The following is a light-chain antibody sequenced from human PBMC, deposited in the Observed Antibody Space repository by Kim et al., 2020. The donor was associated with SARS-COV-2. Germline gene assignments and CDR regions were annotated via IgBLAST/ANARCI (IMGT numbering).Light chain of an antibody. CDR1: QSITSTY. CDR2: GTS. V-gene: IGKV3-20*01. CDR3: QQFGSSRTWT. J-gene: IGKJ1*01. Sequence: PGDSATLSCRAMQSITSTYSPWYQQKPGQAPRLLIYGTSTRAAGIPGRFSGSGSGTEYTLTINRLEPEDFAIYYCQQFGSSRTWTFGQGTKVDIK.